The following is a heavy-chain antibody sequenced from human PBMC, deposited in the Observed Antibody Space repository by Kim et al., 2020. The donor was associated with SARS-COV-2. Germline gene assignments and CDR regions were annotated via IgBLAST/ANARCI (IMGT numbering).Heavy chain of an antibody. Sequence: SVKVSCKASGGTFSSYAISWVRQAPGQGLEWMGRIIPILGIANYAQKFQGRVTITADKSTSTAYMELSSLRSEDTAVYYCARGPYNWNEPPGYFDYWGQGTLVTVSS. CDR3: ARGPYNWNEPPGYFDY. CDR1: GGTFSSYA. J-gene: IGHJ4*02. D-gene: IGHD1-1*01. CDR2: IIPILGIA. V-gene: IGHV1-69*04.